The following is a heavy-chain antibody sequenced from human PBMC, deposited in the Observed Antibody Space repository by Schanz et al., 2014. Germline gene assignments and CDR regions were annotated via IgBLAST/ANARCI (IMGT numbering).Heavy chain of an antibody. CDR1: GFSFTTYA. CDR3: ARNRGSGGQNWYFDL. V-gene: IGHV3-23*01. D-gene: IGHD1-26*01. J-gene: IGHJ2*01. CDR2: ISSGGGST. Sequence: EVQLLESGGGLVQPGGSLRLSCASSGFSFTTYAMSWVRQAPGKGLEWVSSISSGGGSTYYADSVKGRFTISRDNSKNTLFLQMNSLRVEDSAIYYCARNRGSGGQNWYFDLWGRGTLVTGSS.